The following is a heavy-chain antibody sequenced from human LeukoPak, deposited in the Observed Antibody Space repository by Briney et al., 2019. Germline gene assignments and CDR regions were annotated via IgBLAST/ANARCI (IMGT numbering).Heavy chain of an antibody. Sequence: SVTLSLTCTVSGGSISSYYWSWIRQPAGKGLEWIGRIYSSGSTNYNPSLKSRVTMSVDTSKNQFSLKLSYETAADTAVYYCARVSSGWNYFDYWGQGTLVTVSS. CDR1: GGSISSYY. V-gene: IGHV4-4*07. CDR3: ARVSSGWNYFDY. CDR2: IYSSGST. D-gene: IGHD6-19*01. J-gene: IGHJ4*01.